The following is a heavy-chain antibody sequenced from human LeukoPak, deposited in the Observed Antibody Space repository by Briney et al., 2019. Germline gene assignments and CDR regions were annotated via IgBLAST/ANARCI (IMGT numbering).Heavy chain of an antibody. CDR1: GFTFSSYW. D-gene: IGHD6-13*01. CDR2: INSDGSNR. J-gene: IGHJ4*02. Sequence: GGSLRLSCAASGFTFSSYWMHWVRQAPGKGLVWVSRINSDGSNRSYVDFVKGRFTISRDNAKNTLFLQMNSLRAEDTAVYYCARGGVRSWNYFDYWGQGTLVTVSS. V-gene: IGHV3-74*01. CDR3: ARGGVRSWNYFDY.